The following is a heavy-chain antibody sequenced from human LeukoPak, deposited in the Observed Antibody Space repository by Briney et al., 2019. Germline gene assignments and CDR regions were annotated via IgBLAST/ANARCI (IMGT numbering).Heavy chain of an antibody. Sequence: SETLSLTCAVYGGSFSGYYWSWIRQPPGKGLEWIGEINHSGSTNYNPSLKSRVTISVDTSKNQFSLMLTSVTAADTGVYYCARQLLGRVRFVTWGQGTLVTVSS. J-gene: IGHJ5*02. V-gene: IGHV4-34*01. CDR2: INHSGST. CDR1: GGSFSGYY. CDR3: ARQLLGRVRFVT. D-gene: IGHD2-21*01.